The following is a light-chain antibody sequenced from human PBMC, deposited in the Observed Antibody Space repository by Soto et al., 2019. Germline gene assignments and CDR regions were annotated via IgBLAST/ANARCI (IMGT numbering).Light chain of an antibody. J-gene: IGKJ1*01. Sequence: EIVLTPAPGILSLSPGERASLSCGAGQSTSSSFLAWYQQKPGQAPRLLIYGASTRATGIPVRFSGSGSGTEFTLTISRLEPEDFAVYYCQQYGSSSWTFGQGTKVDIK. CDR3: QQYGSSSWT. CDR1: QSTSSSF. V-gene: IGKV3-20*01. CDR2: GAS.